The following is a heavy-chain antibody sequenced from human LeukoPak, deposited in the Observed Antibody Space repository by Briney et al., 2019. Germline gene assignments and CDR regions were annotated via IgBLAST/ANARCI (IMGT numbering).Heavy chain of an antibody. CDR1: GGSISSGGYS. J-gene: IGHJ3*02. D-gene: IGHD3-22*01. V-gene: IGHV4-30-2*01. CDR3: ARASSGYYLRAFDI. CDR2: IYHSGST. Sequence: SETLSLTCAVTGGSISSGGYSWSWIRQPPGKSLEWIVYIYHSGSTYYNPSLKSRVTISVDRSKNQFSLKLSSVTAADTAVYYCARASSGYYLRAFDIWGQGTMVTVSS.